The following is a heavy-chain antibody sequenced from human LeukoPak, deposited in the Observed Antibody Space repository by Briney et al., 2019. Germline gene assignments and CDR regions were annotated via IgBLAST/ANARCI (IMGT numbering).Heavy chain of an antibody. CDR3: AREAAPKTTVTTCLDY. D-gene: IGHD4-17*01. Sequence: SETLSLTCAVYGGSFSGYYWSWIRQPPGKGLEWIGEINHSGSTYYNPSLKSRVTISVDTSKNQFSLKLSSVTAADTAVYYCAREAAPKTTVTTCLDYWGQGTLVTVSS. CDR1: GGSFSGYY. CDR2: INHSGST. V-gene: IGHV4-34*01. J-gene: IGHJ4*02.